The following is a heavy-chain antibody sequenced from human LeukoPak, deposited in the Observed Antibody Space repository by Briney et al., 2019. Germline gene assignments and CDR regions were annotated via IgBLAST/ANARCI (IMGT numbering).Heavy chain of an antibody. CDR1: GYTFTGYY. Sequence: ASVNVSCKASGYTFTGYYMHWVRQAPGQGLEWMGWINPNSGGTNYAQKFQGRVTMTRDTSISTAYMELSRLRSDDTAVYYCARDIQLWSPDYFDYWGQGTLVTVSS. V-gene: IGHV1-2*02. J-gene: IGHJ4*02. CDR3: ARDIQLWSPDYFDY. D-gene: IGHD5-18*01. CDR2: INPNSGGT.